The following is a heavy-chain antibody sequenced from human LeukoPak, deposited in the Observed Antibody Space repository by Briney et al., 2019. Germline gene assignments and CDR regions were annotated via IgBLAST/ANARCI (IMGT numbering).Heavy chain of an antibody. CDR3: AKNKNDGGWFDP. V-gene: IGHV3-7*01. D-gene: IGHD1-1*01. CDR1: GFTFSSHW. CDR2: IKQDESEK. Sequence: GGSLRLSCAASGFTFSSHWMSWVRQAPGKGLEWVASIKQDESEKHYVDSVKGRFTISRDNAKDSLYLQMNSLRAEDTAVYYCAKNKNDGGWFDPWGQGTLVTVSS. J-gene: IGHJ5*02.